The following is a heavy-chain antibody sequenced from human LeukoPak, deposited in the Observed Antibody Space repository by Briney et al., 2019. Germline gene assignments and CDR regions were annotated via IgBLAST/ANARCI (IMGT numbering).Heavy chain of an antibody. CDR2: IRYDGSNK. CDR1: GFSFSDYG. D-gene: IGHD1-1*01. J-gene: IGHJ6*03. Sequence: TGGSLRLSCAASGFSFSDYGMHWVRQAPGKGLEWVTFIRYDGSNKYYADSVKGRFTISRDNSKNTLYLQMNSLRAEDTAVYYCAKRAVLTTFQSSLANYYYYMDVWGKGTRSPSP. V-gene: IGHV3-30*02. CDR3: AKRAVLTTFQSSLANYYYYMDV.